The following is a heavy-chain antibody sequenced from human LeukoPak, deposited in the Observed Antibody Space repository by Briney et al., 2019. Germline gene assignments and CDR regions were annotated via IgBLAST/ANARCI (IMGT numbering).Heavy chain of an antibody. CDR2: MYSSGST. CDR1: GGSIGSYY. J-gene: IGHJ4*02. CDR3: ARVSSGGRYDY. Sequence: SESLSLTCTVSGGSIGSYYWTWIRQSAGEGLEWIGRMYSSGSTNYNPSLESRVTMSVDTSKNQVSLRLISVTAADAAVYYCARVSSGGRYDYWGQGTLVTVSS. V-gene: IGHV4-4*07. D-gene: IGHD2-15*01.